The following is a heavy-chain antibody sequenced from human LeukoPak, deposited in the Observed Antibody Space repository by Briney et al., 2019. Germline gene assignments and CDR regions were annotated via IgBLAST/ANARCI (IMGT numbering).Heavy chain of an antibody. CDR3: ARHGIYYGLGSSYGLPDWFDP. V-gene: IGHV4-39*01. CDR1: GGSISSTRYY. D-gene: IGHD3-10*01. Sequence: SETLSLTCTVSGGSISSTRYYWGWIRQPPWNGLEWIGRIYYSGNTYYNPSLKSRVTMSVDRSKNQFSLKLSSVTAADTAVYYCARHGIYYGLGSSYGLPDWFDPWGQGTQVTVSS. J-gene: IGHJ5*02. CDR2: IYYSGNT.